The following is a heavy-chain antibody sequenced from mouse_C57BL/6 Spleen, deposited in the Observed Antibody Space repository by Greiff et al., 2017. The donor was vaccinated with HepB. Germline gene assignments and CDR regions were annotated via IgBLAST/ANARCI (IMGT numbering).Heavy chain of an antibody. Sequence: DVKLVESGGGLVQPGGSMKLSCVASGFTFSNYWMNWVRQSPEKGLEWVAQIRLKSDNYATHYAESVKGRFTISRDDSKSSVYLQMNNLRAEDTGIYYCTTFYYFDYWGQGTTLTVSS. CDR2: IRLKSDNYAT. J-gene: IGHJ2*01. CDR3: TTFYYFDY. CDR1: GFTFSNYW. V-gene: IGHV6-3*01.